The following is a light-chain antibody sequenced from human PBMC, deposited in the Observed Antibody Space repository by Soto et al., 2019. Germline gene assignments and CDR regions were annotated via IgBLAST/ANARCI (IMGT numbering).Light chain of an antibody. CDR2: LGS. CDR3: MQTLQNPLA. V-gene: IGKV2-28*01. CDR1: QSLLHRNGHNY. Sequence: DIVMTQSPLSLPVTPGEPASISCWSSQSLLHRNGHNYLQWYLQKPGQSPQLLIYLGSNRASGVPDRFSGSGSGTDFTLKISRVEAEDVGVYYCMQTLQNPLAFGQGTRLEI. J-gene: IGKJ5*01.